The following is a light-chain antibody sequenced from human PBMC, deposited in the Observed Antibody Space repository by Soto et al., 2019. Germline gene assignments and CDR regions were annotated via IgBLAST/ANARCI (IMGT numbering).Light chain of an antibody. CDR2: ASS. CDR3: QQSYSTPRT. J-gene: IGKJ1*01. V-gene: IGKV1-39*01. CDR1: QSISNY. Sequence: DIQMTQSPSSLSASVGDRVTITCRASQSISNYLNWYLQKPGKAPKLLMFASSSLQSGVPSRFSGGGSGTDFTLPISSLQPEDVATYYCQQSYSTPRTFGQGTKVDLK.